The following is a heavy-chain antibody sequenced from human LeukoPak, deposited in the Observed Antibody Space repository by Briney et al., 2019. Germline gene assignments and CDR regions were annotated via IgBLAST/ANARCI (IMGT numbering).Heavy chain of an antibody. CDR3: VRDGMAVAGTAPLDY. CDR2: ISSSGGDT. D-gene: IGHD6-19*01. CDR1: GFTFSSYA. J-gene: IGHJ4*02. V-gene: IGHV3-64D*09. Sequence: GGSLRLSWSASGFTFSSYAMHWVHQAPGKGLEYVSAISSSGGDTYYADSVKGRFTISRDNSKNTLYLQMSSVRPEDAAVYYCVRDGMAVAGTAPLDYWGQGILVTVSS.